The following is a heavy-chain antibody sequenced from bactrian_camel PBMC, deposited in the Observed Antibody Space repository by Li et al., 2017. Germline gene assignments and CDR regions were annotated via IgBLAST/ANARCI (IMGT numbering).Heavy chain of an antibody. J-gene: IGHJ4*01. CDR1: GFTFRTAS. V-gene: IGHV3-2*01. D-gene: IGHD3*01. CDR3: ATRYGLGAERGGYNY. Sequence: HVQLVESGGGLVQPGGSLRLSCTASGFTFRTASITWVRQAPGKGLEWVSDIENYGPNTYYADSVKGRFTISRDNAKNTVYLQMNSLKSEDTALYYCATRYGLGAERGGYNYWGQGTQVTVS. CDR2: IENYGPNT.